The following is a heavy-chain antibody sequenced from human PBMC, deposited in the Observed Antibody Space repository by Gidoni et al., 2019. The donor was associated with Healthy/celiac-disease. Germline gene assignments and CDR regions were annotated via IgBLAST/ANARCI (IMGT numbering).Heavy chain of an antibody. Sequence: EVQLLESGGGLVQPGGSLRLSCAASGFTFSSYAMSWVRQAPGKGLEWVSAISGSGGSTYYADSVNGRFTISRDNSKNTLYLQMNSLRAEDTAVYYCATSIAAATYGMDVWGQGTTVTVSS. J-gene: IGHJ6*02. CDR1: GFTFSSYA. V-gene: IGHV3-23*01. D-gene: IGHD6-13*01. CDR2: ISGSGGST. CDR3: ATSIAAATYGMDV.